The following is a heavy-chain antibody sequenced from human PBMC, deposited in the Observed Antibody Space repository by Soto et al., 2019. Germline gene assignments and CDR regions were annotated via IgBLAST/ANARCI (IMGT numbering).Heavy chain of an antibody. CDR3: ARLIVGATNIYYYYGMDV. CDR1: GGSISSGYYY. D-gene: IGHD1-26*01. J-gene: IGHJ6*02. Sequence: SETLSLTCSVSGGSISSGYYYWSWIRQPPGKGLEWIGNIYYSGNTNYNPSLKSRVTISVDTSKNQFSLKLSSVTAADTAVYYCARLIVGATNIYYYYGMDVWGQGTTVTVSS. V-gene: IGHV4-61*01. CDR2: IYYSGNT.